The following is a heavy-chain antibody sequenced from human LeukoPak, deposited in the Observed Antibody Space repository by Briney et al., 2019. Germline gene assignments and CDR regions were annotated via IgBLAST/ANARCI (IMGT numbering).Heavy chain of an antibody. CDR3: ARAGEDVVLGPAPVGGSPYNWFDP. V-gene: IGHV3-23*01. CDR1: GFTFSSYA. CDR2: ISGSGGST. J-gene: IGHJ5*02. Sequence: PGGSLRLSCAASGFTFSSYAMSWVRQAPGKGLEWVSAISGSGGSTYYADSVEGRFTISRDNSENALYLQMNSLRPEDTAVYYCARAGEDVVLGPAPVGGSPYNWFDPWGQGTLVTVSS. D-gene: IGHD2-2*01.